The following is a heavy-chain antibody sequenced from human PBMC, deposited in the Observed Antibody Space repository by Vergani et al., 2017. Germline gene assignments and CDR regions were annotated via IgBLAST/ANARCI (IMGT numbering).Heavy chain of an antibody. CDR1: GFTFSSYS. D-gene: IGHD3-22*01. CDR3: AKTPDDSSGYPLYYYYYMXV. J-gene: IGHJ6*03. CDR2: ISSSSSYI. V-gene: IGHV3-21*04. Sequence: EVQLVESGGGLVKPGGSLRLSCAASGFTFSSYSMNWVRQAPGKGLEWVSSISSSSSYIYYADSVKGRFTISRDNAKNSLYLQMNSLIAEDTAVYYCAKTPDDSSGYPLYYYYYMXVWGKGP.